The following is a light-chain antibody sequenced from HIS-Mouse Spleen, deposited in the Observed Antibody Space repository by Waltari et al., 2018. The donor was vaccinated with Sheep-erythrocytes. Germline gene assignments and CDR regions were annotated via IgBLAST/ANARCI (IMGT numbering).Light chain of an antibody. Sequence: DIQMTQSPSSVSASVGDRVTITCRASQGISSWLAWYQQKPGKAPKLLIYAASSLQSGDQSRFSGSGSGTECALTISSLQPEYFATYYWQQANSFPITCGQGTRLGIK. CDR3: QQANSFPIT. J-gene: IGKJ5*01. CDR2: AAS. CDR1: QGISSW. V-gene: IGKV1-12*01.